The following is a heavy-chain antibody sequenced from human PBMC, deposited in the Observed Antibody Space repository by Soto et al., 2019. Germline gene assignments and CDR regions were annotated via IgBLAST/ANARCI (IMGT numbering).Heavy chain of an antibody. CDR2: ISSSSSTI. J-gene: IGHJ4*02. Sequence: GSLRLSFAASGFTFSSYSMNWVRQAPGKGLEWVSYISSSSSTIYYADSVKGRFTISRDNAKNSLYLQMNSLRAEDTAVYYCARDGCSGGSCSYFDYWGQGTLVTVSS. V-gene: IGHV3-48*01. CDR1: GFTFSSYS. CDR3: ARDGCSGGSCSYFDY. D-gene: IGHD2-15*01.